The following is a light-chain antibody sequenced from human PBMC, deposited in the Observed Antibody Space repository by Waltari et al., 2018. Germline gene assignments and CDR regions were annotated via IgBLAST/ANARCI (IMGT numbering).Light chain of an antibody. Sequence: EIVMTQSPATLSVSPGERATLSCRASQSVSSNLAWYQQKPGQAPRLLSSGASTRATGIPARFSGSGSGTEFTLTISSLQSEDFAVYYCQQYNNWPPYTFGQGTKLEIK. V-gene: IGKV3-15*01. CDR1: QSVSSN. J-gene: IGKJ2*01. CDR3: QQYNNWPPYT. CDR2: GAS.